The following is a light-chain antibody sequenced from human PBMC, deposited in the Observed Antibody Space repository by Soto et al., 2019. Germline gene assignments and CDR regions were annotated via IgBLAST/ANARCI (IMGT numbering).Light chain of an antibody. CDR2: ENY. Sequence: QSVLTQPPSVSAAPGQKVTISCSGSSSDIGRNYVSWYKHLPRTAPKLLIYENYKRPPGIPDRFSCSKSATSATLGITGLQTRDGAYYYCGRWDSSLTAFGFGTGTKVTVL. CDR1: SSDIGRNY. J-gene: IGLJ1*01. CDR3: GRWDSSLTAFG. V-gene: IGLV1-51*02.